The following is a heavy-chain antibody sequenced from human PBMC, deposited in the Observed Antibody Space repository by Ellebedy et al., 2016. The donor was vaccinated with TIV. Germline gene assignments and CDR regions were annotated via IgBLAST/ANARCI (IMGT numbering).Heavy chain of an antibody. CDR2: LSGSGGTT. CDR3: AKVQGNILTGYFDPPFYYYAMDV. J-gene: IGHJ6*02. CDR1: GFTFSSYA. D-gene: IGHD3-9*01. Sequence: GESLKISXAASGFTFSSYAMSWVRQAPGQGLEWVSVLSGSGGTTYYADSVKGRFTISRDNSKNTVYLQMNSLRAEDTAVYYCAKVQGNILTGYFDPPFYYYAMDVWGQGTTVTVSS. V-gene: IGHV3-23*01.